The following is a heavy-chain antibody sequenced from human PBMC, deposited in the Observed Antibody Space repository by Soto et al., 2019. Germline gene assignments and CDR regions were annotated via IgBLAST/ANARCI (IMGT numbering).Heavy chain of an antibody. CDR2: IRNKANTYTP. CDR1: GFTFSDHY. J-gene: IGHJ4*02. V-gene: IGHV3-72*01. Sequence: VQLVESGGGLVQPGGSLRLSCAASGFTFSDHYMDWVRQAPGKGLEWVARIRNKANTYTPEYAASVKARFTISRDDSKNSLYLQMNSLKTEDTAVYYCARAPRGNYYFDYWGQGTLVTVSS. D-gene: IGHD1-26*01. CDR3: ARAPRGNYYFDY.